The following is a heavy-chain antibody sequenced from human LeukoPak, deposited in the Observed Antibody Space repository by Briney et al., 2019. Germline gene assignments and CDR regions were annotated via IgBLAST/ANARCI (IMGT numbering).Heavy chain of an antibody. J-gene: IGHJ5*02. Sequence: EASVKVSCTASGYTFTSYDSNWVRQATGQGLEWMGWMNPNSGNTGYAQKFQGRVTMTRNTSISTAYMELSSLRSEDTAVYYCAREPRIKTIFGVVITRGGFDPWGQGTLVTVSS. CDR2: MNPNSGNT. CDR1: GYTFTSYD. CDR3: AREPRIKTIFGVVITRGGFDP. D-gene: IGHD3-3*01. V-gene: IGHV1-8*01.